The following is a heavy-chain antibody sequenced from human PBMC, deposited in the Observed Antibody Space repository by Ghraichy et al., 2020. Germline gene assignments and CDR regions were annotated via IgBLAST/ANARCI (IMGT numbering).Heavy chain of an antibody. J-gene: IGHJ4*02. D-gene: IGHD2-21*02. CDR2: IREKANSYAT. Sequence: GGSLKLSCAASGFTFSDSAMHWVRQASGKGLEWVGFIREKANSYATAYAASVTGRFTISRDDSKNTAYLQMNSLKTEDTAVYYCTRTWDGSDFYPDFDHWGQGILVTVSS. V-gene: IGHV3-73*01. CDR3: TRTWDGSDFYPDFDH. CDR1: GFTFSDSA.